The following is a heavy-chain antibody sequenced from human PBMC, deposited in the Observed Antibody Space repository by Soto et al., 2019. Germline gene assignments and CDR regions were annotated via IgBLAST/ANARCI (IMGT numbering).Heavy chain of an antibody. CDR3: ARIPHSTTSYYYHSYGMDV. V-gene: IGHV5-51*01. J-gene: IGHJ6*02. CDR1: GYSFPSQW. Sequence: PGESLKISCKGSGYSFPSQWIGWVRQTPGKGLEWMGSIYPADSDTRYSPSFQGQVTISADKSIGTAYLEWSNLKASDTAMYYCARIPHSTTSYYYHSYGMDVWGQGXTVTVSS. CDR2: IYPADSDT. D-gene: IGHD6-13*01.